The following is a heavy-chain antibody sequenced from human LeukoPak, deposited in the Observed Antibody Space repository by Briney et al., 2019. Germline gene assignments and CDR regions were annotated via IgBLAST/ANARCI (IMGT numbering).Heavy chain of an antibody. CDR3: ARGRDFPMVRGVLLFWD. CDR1: GGSFSGYY. CDR2: INHSGST. J-gene: IGHJ4*02. V-gene: IGHV4-34*01. D-gene: IGHD3-10*01. Sequence: SETLSLTCAVYGGSFSGYYWSWIRQPPGKGLEWIGEINHSGSTNYNPSLTSRFTISVDTSKNQFSLKLSSVTAADTAVYYCARGRDFPMVRGVLLFWDWGQGTLVTVSS.